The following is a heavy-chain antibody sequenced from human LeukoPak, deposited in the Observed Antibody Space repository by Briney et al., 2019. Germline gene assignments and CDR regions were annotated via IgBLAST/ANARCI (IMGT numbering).Heavy chain of an antibody. CDR2: IGFAGDT. CDR3: ARVGTLDRGYWYFDL. D-gene: IGHD1-1*01. CDR1: GFTFSSYD. V-gene: IGHV3-13*01. J-gene: IGHJ2*01. Sequence: PGGSLRLSCAASGFTFSSYDMHWVRQVTGKGLEWVSAIGFAGDTYYPGSVKGRFTISRENAKNSLHLQMNSLRAGDTAVYYCARVGTLDRGYWYFDLWGRGTQVTVSS.